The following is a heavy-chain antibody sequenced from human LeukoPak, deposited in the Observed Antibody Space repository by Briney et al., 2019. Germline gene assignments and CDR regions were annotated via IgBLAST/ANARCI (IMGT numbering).Heavy chain of an antibody. D-gene: IGHD1-26*01. CDR1: GGSISSSNW. Sequence: SETLSLTCAVSGGSISSSNWWGWVRPPPGRGLECIGEIHHSGTTNYNSSLKSRVTISVDKSKNQFSLNLNFVTAADTAIYYCARSIVGPGTSYFDQWGQGTLVAVSS. J-gene: IGHJ4*02. CDR2: IHHSGTT. CDR3: ARSIVGPGTSYFDQ. V-gene: IGHV4-4*02.